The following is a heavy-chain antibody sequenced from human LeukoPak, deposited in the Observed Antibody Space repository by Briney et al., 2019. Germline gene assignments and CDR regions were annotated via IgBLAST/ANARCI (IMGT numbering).Heavy chain of an antibody. CDR2: ITHGGTEK. J-gene: IGHJ4*02. CDR3: AREGSGVVTATYFDY. V-gene: IGHV3-7*01. CDR1: GFTFSSYW. D-gene: IGHD2-21*02. Sequence: AGYVRLSCAASGFTFSSYWMSWVRQAPGKGLEWVANITHGGTEKYYVDSVKGRFTISRDNAKNSLYLQMNSLRAEDTAVYYCAREGSGVVTATYFDYWGQGTLATVRS.